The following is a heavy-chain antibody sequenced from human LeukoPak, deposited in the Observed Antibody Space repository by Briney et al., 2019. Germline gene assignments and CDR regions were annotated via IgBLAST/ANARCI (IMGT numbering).Heavy chain of an antibody. D-gene: IGHD4-17*01. J-gene: IGHJ2*01. CDR2: IYYSGST. CDR3: ARDYYDYGDYLEWYFDL. V-gene: IGHV4-59*01. CDR1: GGSISSYY. Sequence: SETLSLTCTVSGGSISSYYWSWIRQPPGKGLEWIGYIYYSGSTNSHPSLKSRVTISVNTSKNQFSLKLSSVTAADTAVYYCARDYYDYGDYLEWYFDLWGRGTLVTVSS.